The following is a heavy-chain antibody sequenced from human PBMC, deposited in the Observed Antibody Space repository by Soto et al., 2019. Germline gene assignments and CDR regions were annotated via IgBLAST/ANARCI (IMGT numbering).Heavy chain of an antibody. J-gene: IGHJ6*02. CDR1: GYSFTSYW. CDR3: ARRVVNIAAAGAYGMDV. Sequence: GESLKISCNGSGYSFTSYWISWVRQMPGKGLEWMGRIDPSDSYTNYSPSFQGHVTISADKSISTAYLQWSSLKASDTAMYYCARRVVNIAAAGAYGMDVWGQGTTVTAP. D-gene: IGHD6-13*01. V-gene: IGHV5-10-1*01. CDR2: IDPSDSYT.